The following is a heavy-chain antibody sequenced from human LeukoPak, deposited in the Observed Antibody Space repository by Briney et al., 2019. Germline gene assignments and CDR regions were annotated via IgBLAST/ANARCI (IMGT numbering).Heavy chain of an antibody. V-gene: IGHV4-59*01. CDR3: ARDRDYGGKIREADAFDI. J-gene: IGHJ3*02. CDR1: GGSISSYY. CDR2: IYYSGST. D-gene: IGHD4-23*01. Sequence: SETLSLTCTVSGGSISSYYWSWIRQPPGKGLEWIGYIYYSGSTNYNPSLKSRVTISVDTSKNQFSLKLSSVTTADTAVYYCARDRDYGGKIREADAFDIWGQGTMVTVSS.